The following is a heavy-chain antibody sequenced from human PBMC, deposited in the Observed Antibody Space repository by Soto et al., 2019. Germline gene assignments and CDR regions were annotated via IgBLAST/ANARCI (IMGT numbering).Heavy chain of an antibody. CDR2: INPSGGST. CDR1: GYTFTSYY. Sequence: ASVKVSCKASGYTFTSYYMHWVRQAPGQGLEWMGIINPSGGSTSYAQKFQGRVTMTRDTSTSTVHMELSSLRSEDTAVSYCCGGDEYYFDYWGQGTLVTVSS. CDR3: CGGDEYYFDY. V-gene: IGHV1-46*01. J-gene: IGHJ4*02. D-gene: IGHD2-21*02.